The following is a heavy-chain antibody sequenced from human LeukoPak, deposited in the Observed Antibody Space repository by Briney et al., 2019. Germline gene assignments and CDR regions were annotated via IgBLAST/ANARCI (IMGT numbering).Heavy chain of an antibody. J-gene: IGHJ5*02. CDR2: IIPILGIA. V-gene: IGHV1-69*04. D-gene: IGHD3-10*01. CDR3: AGTMAIGVNWFDP. CDR1: GGTFSSYA. Sequence: ASVKVSCKASGGTFSSYALSWVRQAPGQGLEWMGRIIPILGIANYAQKFQGRVTITADKSTSTAYMELSSLRSEDTAVYHCAGTMAIGVNWFDPWGQGTLVTVSS.